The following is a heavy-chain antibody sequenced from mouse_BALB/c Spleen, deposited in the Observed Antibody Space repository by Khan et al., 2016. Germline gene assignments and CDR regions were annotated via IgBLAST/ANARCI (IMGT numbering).Heavy chain of an antibody. CDR3: ANQAPHFDY. Sequence: QVQLQQPGAELARPGASVKMSCKASGYTFTSYTMHWVKQRPEQGLEWIGYINPSSGYTNYNQKFKDMATLTADKSSSTAYMQLSSLTSEDSAVYYCANQAPHFDYWGQGTTLTVSS. CDR2: INPSSGYT. V-gene: IGHV1-4*01. CDR1: GYTFTSYT. J-gene: IGHJ2*01. D-gene: IGHD3-2*02.